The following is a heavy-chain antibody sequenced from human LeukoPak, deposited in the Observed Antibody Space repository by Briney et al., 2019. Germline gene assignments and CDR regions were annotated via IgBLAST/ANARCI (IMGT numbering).Heavy chain of an antibody. CDR3: ARYRDYHFDF. CDR1: EFTFNDYW. V-gene: IGHV3-7*03. CDR2: INLQGGAK. J-gene: IGHJ5*01. D-gene: IGHD4-17*01. Sequence: GGSLRLSCVASEFTFNDYWMGWVRQAPGKGLEWLANINLQGGAKFLVDSMKDRFTVSRDNGKNSLYLQMNSLTAEDTAVYYCARYRDYHFDFWAQGTLVIVSS.